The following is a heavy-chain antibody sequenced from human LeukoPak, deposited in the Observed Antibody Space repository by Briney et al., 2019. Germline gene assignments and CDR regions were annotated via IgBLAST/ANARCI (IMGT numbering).Heavy chain of an antibody. CDR3: ARATDSNGWLFDY. J-gene: IGHJ4*02. D-gene: IGHD6-19*01. V-gene: IGHV4-59*01. Sequence: KPSETLSLTCTVSGGSISSYYWSWIRQPPGKGLEWIGYINYSGSTNYNPSLKSRVTISVDTSRNQLSLKLTSVTAADTAVYYCARATDSNGWLFDYWGQGTLVTASS. CDR1: GGSISSYY. CDR2: INYSGST.